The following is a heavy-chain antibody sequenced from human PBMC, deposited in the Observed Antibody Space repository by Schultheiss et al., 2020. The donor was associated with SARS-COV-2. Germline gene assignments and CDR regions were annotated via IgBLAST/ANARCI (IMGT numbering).Heavy chain of an antibody. CDR2: ISGSGGST. CDR1: GFTFSSYA. D-gene: IGHD3-10*01. J-gene: IGHJ3*02. Sequence: GESLKISCAASGFTFSSYAMSWVRQAPGKGLEWVLAISGSGGSTYYADSVKGRFTISRDNSKNTLYLQMNSLRAEDTAVYYCAKDPKGNIWGQGTMVTVSS. V-gene: IGHV3-23*01. CDR3: AKDPKGNI.